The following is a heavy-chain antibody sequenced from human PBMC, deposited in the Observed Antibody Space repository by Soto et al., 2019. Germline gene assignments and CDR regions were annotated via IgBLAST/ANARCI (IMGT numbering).Heavy chain of an antibody. J-gene: IGHJ4*02. Sequence: QVQVVESGEGVVQPGRSLRLSCAASGFTFRSFAIHWVRQAPGKGLEWVAVISYDGSNKYYADSVKGRFTISRDNPKNTLYLQMNSLRAEDTAVYYCARDYYDFWSGYFDFWGQGTLVTVSS. CDR1: GFTFRSFA. CDR3: ARDYYDFWSGYFDF. CDR2: ISYDGSNK. V-gene: IGHV3-30-3*01. D-gene: IGHD3-3*01.